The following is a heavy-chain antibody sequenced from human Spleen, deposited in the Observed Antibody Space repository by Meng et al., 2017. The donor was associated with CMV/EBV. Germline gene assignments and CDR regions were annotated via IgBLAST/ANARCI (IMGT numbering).Heavy chain of an antibody. V-gene: IGHV4-39*01. CDR3: VRVATSYDFWSDYPTNHFYYFDY. CDR2: MYYSGNT. J-gene: IGHJ4*02. Sequence: SETLSLTCTVSGDSISSSDYYWGWIRQPPGKGLEWIGSMYYSGNTYYNPSLKSRVTISVDTSKNQFSLKLNSVTAADTAVYYCVRVATSYDFWSDYPTNHFYYFDYWGQGTLVTVSS. D-gene: IGHD3-3*01. CDR1: GDSISSSDYY.